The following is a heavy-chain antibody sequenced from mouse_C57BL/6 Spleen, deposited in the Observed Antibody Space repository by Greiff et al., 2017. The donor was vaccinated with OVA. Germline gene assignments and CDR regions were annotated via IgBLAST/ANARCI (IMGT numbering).Heavy chain of an antibody. CDR2: ISSGGSYT. D-gene: IGHD1-1*01. CDR1: GFTFSSYG. Sequence: EVMLVESGGDLVKPGGSLKLSCAASGFTFSSYGMSWVRQTPDKRLEWVATISSGGSYTYYPDSVKGRFTISRDNAKNTLYLHMSSLKSEDTAMYYCARDPFTTVVATGYFDVWGTGTTVTVSS. V-gene: IGHV5-6*01. J-gene: IGHJ1*03. CDR3: ARDPFTTVVATGYFDV.